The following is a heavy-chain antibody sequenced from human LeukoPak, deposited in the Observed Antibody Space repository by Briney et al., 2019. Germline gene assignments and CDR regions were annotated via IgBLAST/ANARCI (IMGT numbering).Heavy chain of an antibody. CDR2: IDPNSGGT. Sequence: ASVKVSCKASGYTFTAYYMHWVRQAPGQGLEYIGWIDPNSGGTQFAQKFQGRVTMTRDTSISTAYMELSRLISDDTAVYYCARLPYTMVRGVDDAFDIWGQGTMVTVSS. CDR1: GYTFTAYY. V-gene: IGHV1-2*02. J-gene: IGHJ3*02. D-gene: IGHD3-10*01. CDR3: ARLPYTMVRGVDDAFDI.